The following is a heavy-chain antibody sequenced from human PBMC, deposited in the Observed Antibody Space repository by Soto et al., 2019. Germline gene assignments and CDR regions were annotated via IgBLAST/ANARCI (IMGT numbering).Heavy chain of an antibody. CDR1: GGTFSSYT. CDR3: ARVASNWGFMDV. CDR2: INRIHGIT. Sequence: SVKVSCKASGGTFSSYTISWVRQAPGQGLEWMGRINRIHGITNYAQKFHGRVTITVDTSTSIAYLDLSSLTSEDTAVYFCARVASNWGFMDVWGQGTTVTVSS. V-gene: IGHV1-69*02. D-gene: IGHD7-27*01. J-gene: IGHJ6*02.